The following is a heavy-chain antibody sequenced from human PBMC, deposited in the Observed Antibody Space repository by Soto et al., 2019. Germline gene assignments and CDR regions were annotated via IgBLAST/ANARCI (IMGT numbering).Heavy chain of an antibody. CDR1: GYTFTSYG. J-gene: IGHJ3*01. CDR2: ISAYNGNT. V-gene: IGHV1-18*01. CDR3: AKLYYYDSSGPGDPFDL. D-gene: IGHD3-22*01. Sequence: ASVKVSCKASGYTFTSYGISWVRQAPGQGLEWMGWISAYNGNTNYAQKLQGRVTMTTDTSTSTAYMELRSLRSDDTAVYYCAKLYYYDSSGPGDPFDLWGQATMVTVSS.